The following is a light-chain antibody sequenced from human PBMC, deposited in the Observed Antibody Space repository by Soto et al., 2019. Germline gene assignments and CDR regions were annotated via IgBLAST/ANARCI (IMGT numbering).Light chain of an antibody. J-gene: IGLJ1*01. Sequence: QSVLTQPASVSGSPGQSITISCTGTSSDIGDYNYVSWYQQHPGKAPKLMIYEVSYRPSGVSNRFSGSKSGNTASLTISGLQAEDEADYYCNSYTSSSTGVFGTGTKLTVL. CDR3: NSYTSSSTGV. CDR2: EVS. V-gene: IGLV2-14*01. CDR1: SSDIGDYNY.